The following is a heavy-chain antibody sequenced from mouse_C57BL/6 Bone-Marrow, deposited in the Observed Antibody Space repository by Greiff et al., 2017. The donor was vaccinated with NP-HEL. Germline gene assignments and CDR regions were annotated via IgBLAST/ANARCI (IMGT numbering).Heavy chain of an antibody. CDR3: ASPGWFAY. V-gene: IGHV1-26*01. CDR1: GYTFTDYY. CDR2: INPNNGGT. Sequence: VQLQQSRPELVKPGASVKISCKASGYTFTDYYMNWVKQSHGKSLEWIGDINPNNGGTSYNQKFKGKATLTVDKSSSTAYMELRSLTSEDSAVYYCASPGWFAYWGQGTLVTVSA. J-gene: IGHJ3*01.